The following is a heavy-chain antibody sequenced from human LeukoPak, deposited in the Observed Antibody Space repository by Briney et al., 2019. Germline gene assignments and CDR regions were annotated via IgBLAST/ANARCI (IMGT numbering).Heavy chain of an antibody. CDR3: ARDSSGYLESFDY. CDR2: IYYSGST. Sequence: SETLSLTCTVSGGSISSSSYYWGWIRQPPGKGLEWIGSIYYSGSTYYNPSLKGRVTISVDTSKNQFSLDLSSVTAADTAVYFCARDSSGYLESFDYWGQGTLVTVSS. V-gene: IGHV4-39*07. J-gene: IGHJ4*02. D-gene: IGHD3-22*01. CDR1: GGSISSSSYY.